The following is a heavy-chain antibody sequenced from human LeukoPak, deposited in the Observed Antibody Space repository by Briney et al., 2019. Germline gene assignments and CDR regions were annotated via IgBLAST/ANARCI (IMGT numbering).Heavy chain of an antibody. CDR3: AVVRSSEGHY. J-gene: IGHJ4*02. Sequence: QTGGSLRLSCAVSGFTVSSNYMSWVRQAPGKGLEWVSVIYSGGSTYYADSVKGRFTISRDNSKNTLYLQMNSLRAEDTAVYYCAVVRSSEGHYWGQGTLVTVSS. V-gene: IGHV3-53*01. CDR2: IYSGGST. CDR1: GFTVSSNY. D-gene: IGHD1-26*01.